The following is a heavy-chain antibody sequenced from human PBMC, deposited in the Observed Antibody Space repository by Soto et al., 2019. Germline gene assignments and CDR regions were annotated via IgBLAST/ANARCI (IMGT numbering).Heavy chain of an antibody. CDR2: IVVGSGNT. CDR1: GFTFTSSA. D-gene: IGHD2-15*01. V-gene: IGHV1-58*01. Sequence: GASVKVSCKASGFTFTSSAVQWVRQARGQRLEWIGWIVVGSGNTNYAQKFQERVTITRDMSTSTAYMELSSLRSEDTAVYYCAADRGVVTPLIALDIWGQGTMVTVSS. J-gene: IGHJ3*02. CDR3: AADRGVVTPLIALDI.